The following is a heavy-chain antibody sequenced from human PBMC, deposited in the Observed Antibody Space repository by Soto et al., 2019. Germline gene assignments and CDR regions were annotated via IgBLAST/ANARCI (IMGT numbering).Heavy chain of an antibody. J-gene: IGHJ5*02. CDR3: ARVTVTAYTGYSSSWYSGSRPAGWFDP. V-gene: IGHV3-21*01. CDR1: GFTFSSYS. CDR2: ISSSSSYI. Sequence: GGSLRLSCAASGFTFSSYSMNWVRQAPGKGLEWVSSISSSSSYIYYADSVKGRFTISRDNAKNTLYLQMNSLRAEDTVVYDCARVTVTAYTGYSSSWYSGSRPAGWFDPWGQGTLVTVSS. D-gene: IGHD6-13*01.